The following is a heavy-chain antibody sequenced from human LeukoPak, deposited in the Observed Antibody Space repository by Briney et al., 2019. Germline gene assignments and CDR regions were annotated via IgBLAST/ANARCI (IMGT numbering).Heavy chain of an antibody. CDR1: GFTFSDSA. V-gene: IGHV3-73*01. D-gene: IGHD1-26*01. J-gene: IGHJ4*02. Sequence: PGGSLRLSCAASGFTFSDSAIHWVRQASGKGPEWVGRIRSKPQSYATAYDESLKGRFTISRDDSKNTAYLQMSSLKIEDTAVYYCTRVGPSTVVDYWGQGTQVTVSS. CDR2: IRSKPQSYAT. CDR3: TRVGPSTVVDY.